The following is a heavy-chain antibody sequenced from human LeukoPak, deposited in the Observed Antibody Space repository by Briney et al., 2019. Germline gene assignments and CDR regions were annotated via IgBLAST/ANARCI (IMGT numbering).Heavy chain of an antibody. CDR3: ASAEPRGIIWYPY. CDR1: GGSISSYY. CDR2: IYYSGST. D-gene: IGHD6-13*01. Sequence: PSETLSLTCTVSGGSISSYYWSWIRQPPGKGLEWIGYIYYSGSTNYNPSLKSRVTISVDKSKNQFSLKLSSVTAADTAVYYCASAEPRGIIWYPYWGQGTLVTVSS. V-gene: IGHV4-59*12. J-gene: IGHJ4*02.